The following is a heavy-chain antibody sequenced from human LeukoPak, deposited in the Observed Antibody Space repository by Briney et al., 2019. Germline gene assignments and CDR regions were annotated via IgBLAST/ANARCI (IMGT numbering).Heavy chain of an antibody. Sequence: GESLKISCKGSGYSFTSYWISWVRQMPGKGLEWMGRIDPSDSYTNYSPSFQGHVTISADKSISTAYLQWSSLKASDTAMYYCARLKYCSGGSCYYHYGMDVWGQGTTVTVSS. D-gene: IGHD2-15*01. CDR3: ARLKYCSGGSCYYHYGMDV. V-gene: IGHV5-10-1*01. CDR2: IDPSDSYT. J-gene: IGHJ6*02. CDR1: GYSFTSYW.